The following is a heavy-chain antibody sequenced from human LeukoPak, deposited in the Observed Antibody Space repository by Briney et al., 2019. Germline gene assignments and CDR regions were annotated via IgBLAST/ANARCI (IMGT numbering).Heavy chain of an antibody. Sequence: TLSLTCAVYGGSFTSYYWSWIRPPPGKGLEWIGEINHSGSTNYNPSLKSRVTISVDTSKNQFSLKLSSVTAADTAVYYCARGGDGDYSNDDFDYWGQGTLVTVSS. CDR1: GGSFTSYY. D-gene: IGHD4-11*01. J-gene: IGHJ4*02. CDR3: ARGGDGDYSNDDFDY. CDR2: INHSGST. V-gene: IGHV4-34*01.